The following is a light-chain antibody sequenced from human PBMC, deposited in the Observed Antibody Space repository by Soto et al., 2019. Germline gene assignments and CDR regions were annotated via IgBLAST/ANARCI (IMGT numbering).Light chain of an antibody. CDR1: QAITKY. CDR2: ATS. V-gene: IGKV1-16*01. CDR3: QQSHILPRT. Sequence: DIQMTQSPSSLSASVGDKVTITCRASQAITKYLAWFQQKPGKAPTSLIFATSRLQSGVPSRFSGSGSGTYFTLTISSLQPEDFATYYCQQSHILPRTFGQGTKLDIK. J-gene: IGKJ2*02.